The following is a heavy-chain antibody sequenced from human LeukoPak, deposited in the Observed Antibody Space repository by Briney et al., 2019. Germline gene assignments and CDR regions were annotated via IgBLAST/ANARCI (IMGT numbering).Heavy chain of an antibody. D-gene: IGHD6-13*01. V-gene: IGHV3-21*01. CDR1: GFTFSSYE. Sequence: KPGGSLRLSCAASGFTFSSYEMNWVRQAPGKGLEWVSSISTTSSFIFYADSVKGRFTISRDNAKNSLYLQMSSLRAEDTAVYYCASYMSGSSWRFLGYWGQGTLVTVSS. CDR3: ASYMSGSSWRFLGY. J-gene: IGHJ4*02. CDR2: ISTTSSFI.